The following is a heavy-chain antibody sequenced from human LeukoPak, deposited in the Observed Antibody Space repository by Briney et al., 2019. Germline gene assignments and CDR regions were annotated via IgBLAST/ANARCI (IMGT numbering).Heavy chain of an antibody. D-gene: IGHD3-10*01. CDR3: ARNYYGSGHFDY. CDR2: ISYDGSNK. V-gene: IGHV3-30*04. CDR1: GFTFSSYA. J-gene: IGHJ4*02. Sequence: PGGSLRLSCAASGFTFSSYAMHWVRQAPGKGLEWVAVISYDGSNKYYADSVKGRFTISRDNSKNTLYLQMNSLRAEDTAVYYCARNYYGSGHFDYGGQGTLVTVSS.